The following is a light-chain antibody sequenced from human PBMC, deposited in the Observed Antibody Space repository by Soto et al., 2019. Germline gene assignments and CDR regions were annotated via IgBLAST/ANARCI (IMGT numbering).Light chain of an antibody. J-gene: IGLJ1*01. CDR2: EVT. CDR3: SSYAGTNNFV. Sequence: QSALTQPPSASGSPGQSVTISCTGTSSDVGAYNYVSWYQQHPGKAPKLVIYEVTKRPSGVPGRFSGSKSGNTASLTVSGLQAEDEADYYCSSYAGTNNFVFVTGTKLTVL. CDR1: SSDVGAYNY. V-gene: IGLV2-8*01.